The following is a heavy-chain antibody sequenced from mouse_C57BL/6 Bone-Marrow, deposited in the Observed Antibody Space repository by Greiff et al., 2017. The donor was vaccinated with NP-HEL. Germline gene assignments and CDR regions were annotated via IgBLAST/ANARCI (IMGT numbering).Heavy chain of an antibody. D-gene: IGHD1-1*01. CDR2: ISSGGSYT. CDR1: GFTFSSYG. V-gene: IGHV5-6*01. J-gene: IGHJ4*01. CDR3: AQHTSYYYGSSYEAMDY. Sequence: EVKLVESGGDLVKPGGSLKLSCAASGFTFSSYGMSWVRQTPDTRLEWVATISSGGSYTYYPDSVQGRFPIFSDTAKNTLYLQLSSLQSEDTVMLSCAQHTSYYYGSSYEAMDYWGQGTSVTVSS.